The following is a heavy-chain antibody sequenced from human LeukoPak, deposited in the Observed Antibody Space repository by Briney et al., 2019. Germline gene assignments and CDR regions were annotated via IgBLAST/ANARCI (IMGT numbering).Heavy chain of an antibody. CDR2: ISGSGVNT. Sequence: GGSLRLSCAASGFTFSNYAMSWVRQAPGKGPEGVSAISGSGVNTYYADSVKGRFTISRDDSKNTLYLQMNSLRAEDTAIYYCTREEAYFDSLLAYYFDYWGQGTLVTVSS. V-gene: IGHV3-23*01. J-gene: IGHJ4*02. D-gene: IGHD3-9*01. CDR1: GFTFSNYA. CDR3: TREEAYFDSLLAYYFDY.